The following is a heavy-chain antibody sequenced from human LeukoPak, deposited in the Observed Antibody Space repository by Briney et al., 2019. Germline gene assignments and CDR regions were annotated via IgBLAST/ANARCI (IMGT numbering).Heavy chain of an antibody. CDR2: ISSSSSYI. CDR1: GFTFSSYS. J-gene: IGHJ3*02. Sequence: GGSLRLSCAAFGFTFSSYSMNWVRQAPGKGLEWVSSISSSSSYIYYADSVKGRFTISRDNAKNSLYLQMNSLRAEDTAVYYCARASYYYDRSDAFDIWGQGTMVTVSS. D-gene: IGHD3-22*01. CDR3: ARASYYYDRSDAFDI. V-gene: IGHV3-21*01.